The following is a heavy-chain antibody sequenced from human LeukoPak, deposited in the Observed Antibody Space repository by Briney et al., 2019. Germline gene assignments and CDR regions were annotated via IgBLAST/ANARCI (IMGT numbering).Heavy chain of an antibody. V-gene: IGHV1-18*01. CDR2: ISAYNGNT. D-gene: IGHD3-10*01. CDR3: ARDRVIQATMVRGVIIKPFDY. Sequence: ASVKVSCKASGGTFSSYAISWVRQAPGQGLEWMGWISAYNGNTNYAQKLQGRVTMTTDTSTSTAYMELRSLRSDDTAVYYCARDRVIQATMVRGVIIKPFDYWGQGTLVTVSS. J-gene: IGHJ4*02. CDR1: GGTFSSYA.